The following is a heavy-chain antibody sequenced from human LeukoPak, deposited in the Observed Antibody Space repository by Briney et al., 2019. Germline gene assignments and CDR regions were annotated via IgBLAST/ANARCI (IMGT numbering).Heavy chain of an antibody. J-gene: IGHJ4*02. CDR2: IKQDGSEK. CDR1: GFTFSSYW. Sequence: GGSLRLSCAASGFTFSSYWMSWVRQAPGKGLEWVANIKQDGSEKYYVDSVKGRFTISRDNAKNSLYLQMNSLRAEDTAVYYCAMAYYYDSSGYSDYWGQGTLVTVSS. CDR3: AMAYYYDSSGYSDY. D-gene: IGHD3-22*01. V-gene: IGHV3-7*01.